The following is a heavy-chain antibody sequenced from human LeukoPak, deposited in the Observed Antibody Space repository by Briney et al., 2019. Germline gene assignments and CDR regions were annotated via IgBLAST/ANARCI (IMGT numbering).Heavy chain of an antibody. D-gene: IGHD4-11*01. CDR1: GFTFSSYS. CDR3: ARSHDYSNYVPHY. CDR2: ISSSSSTI. V-gene: IGHV3-48*01. Sequence: GGSLRLSCAASGFTFSSYSMNWVRQAPGKGLEWVSYISSSSSTIYYADSVKGRFTISRDNAKNSLYLQMNSLRAEDTALYYCARSHDYSNYVPHYWGQGTLVTVSS. J-gene: IGHJ4*02.